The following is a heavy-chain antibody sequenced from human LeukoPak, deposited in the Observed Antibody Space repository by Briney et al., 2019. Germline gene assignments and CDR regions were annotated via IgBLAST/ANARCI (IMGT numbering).Heavy chain of an antibody. J-gene: IGHJ4*02. Sequence: SSETLSLTCTVSGGSISSSNYYWGWIRQPPGKGLEWIGSIYYSGSTYYNPSLKSRVTMSVDTSKNQFSLKLSSVTAADTAVYYRARLPYPYDSSGSPPLDYWGQGTLVTVSS. D-gene: IGHD3-22*01. CDR3: ARLPYPYDSSGSPPLDY. CDR1: GGSISSSNYY. CDR2: IYYSGST. V-gene: IGHV4-39*01.